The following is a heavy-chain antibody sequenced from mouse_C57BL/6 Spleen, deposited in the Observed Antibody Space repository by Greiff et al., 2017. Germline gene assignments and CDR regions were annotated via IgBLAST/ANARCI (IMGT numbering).Heavy chain of an antibody. CDR2: ISAGGSYT. D-gene: IGHD1-1*01. CDR3: ARGDYYGSSHWYFDV. J-gene: IGHJ1*03. V-gene: IGHV5-4*01. Sequence: EVQRVESGGGLVKPGGSLKLSCTASGFTFSSYAMSWVRQTPEKSLEWVATISAGGSYTYYPDNVKGRFTISRDNAKNTLYLQMSHLKSEDTAMYYCARGDYYGSSHWYFDVWGTGTTVTVSS. CDR1: GFTFSSYA.